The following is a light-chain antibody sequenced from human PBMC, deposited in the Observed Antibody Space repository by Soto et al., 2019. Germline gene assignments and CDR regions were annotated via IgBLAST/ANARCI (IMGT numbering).Light chain of an antibody. V-gene: IGLV1-47*01. CDR3: AAWDDSLSGYV. CDR2: RNN. J-gene: IGLJ1*01. Sequence: QLVLTQPPSASGTPGQRVTISCSGSSSNIGSNYVSWYQQLPGTAPKVLIYRNNQRPSGVPDRFSGSKSGTSASLAISGLRSEDEADYYCAAWDDSLSGYVFGTGTQLTVL. CDR1: SSNIGSNY.